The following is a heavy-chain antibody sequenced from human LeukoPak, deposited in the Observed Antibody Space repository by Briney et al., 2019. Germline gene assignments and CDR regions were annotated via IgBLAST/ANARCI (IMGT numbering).Heavy chain of an antibody. CDR3: ARVGGITMIVVLITDAFDI. CDR2: IYYSGST. D-gene: IGHD3-22*01. J-gene: IGHJ3*02. Sequence: SETLSLTCTVSGGSISRSRDYWGWIRQPPGKGLEWIGSIYYSGSTYYNPSLKSRVTISGDTSKNRFSLKLSSVTAADTAVYYCARVGGITMIVVLITDAFDIWGQGTMVTVSS. CDR1: GGSISRSRDY. V-gene: IGHV4-39*07.